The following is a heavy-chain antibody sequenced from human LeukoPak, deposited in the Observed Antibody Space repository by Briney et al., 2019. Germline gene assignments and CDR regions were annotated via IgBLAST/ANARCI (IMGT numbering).Heavy chain of an antibody. J-gene: IGHJ3*02. CDR1: GGSISSYC. CDR3: ARGGGTYYDFWSRPHAFDI. D-gene: IGHD3-3*01. Sequence: SETLSLTCTVSGGSISSYCWSWIRQPPGKGLEWIGYIYYSGSTNYNPSLKSRVTISVDTSKNQFSLKLSSVTAADTAVYYCARGGGTYYDFWSRPHAFDIWGQGTMVTVSS. V-gene: IGHV4-59*01. CDR2: IYYSGST.